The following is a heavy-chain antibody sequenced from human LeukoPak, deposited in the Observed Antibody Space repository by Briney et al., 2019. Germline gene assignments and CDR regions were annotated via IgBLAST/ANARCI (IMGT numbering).Heavy chain of an antibody. V-gene: IGHV3-49*04. J-gene: IGHJ4*02. Sequence: GRSLRLSCSASGFTLCDHAMSWVRQAPRKGPEWVAFIRSKGYGGTTEYAASVEGRFSLSRDDSKSFVYLQMSSLKTEDTAVYYCTRVRSGNDFDYWGQGTLVTVSS. CDR2: IRSKGYGGTT. D-gene: IGHD3-10*01. CDR3: TRVRSGNDFDY. CDR1: GFTLCDHA.